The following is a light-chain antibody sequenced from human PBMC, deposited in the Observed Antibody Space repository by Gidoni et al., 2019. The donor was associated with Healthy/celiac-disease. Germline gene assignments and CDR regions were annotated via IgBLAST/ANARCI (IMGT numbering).Light chain of an antibody. Sequence: EIVLTQSPATRSLSPGERATLSCRASQSVSSYLAWYQQKPGQAPRLLIYDASNRATGIPARFSGSVSGTDFTLTISSLEPEDFAVYYCQQRSNWPPLPFGGGTKVEIK. CDR2: DAS. CDR3: QQRSNWPPLP. V-gene: IGKV3-11*01. CDR1: QSVSSY. J-gene: IGKJ4*01.